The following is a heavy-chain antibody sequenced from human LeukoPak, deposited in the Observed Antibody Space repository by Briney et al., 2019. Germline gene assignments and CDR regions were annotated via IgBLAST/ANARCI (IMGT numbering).Heavy chain of an antibody. J-gene: IGHJ2*01. CDR1: GMSISSYY. V-gene: IGHV4-4*07. Sequence: SETLSLTCSVSGMSISSYYWTWIRQPAGKGLEWIGRIFTSGSTSYNPSPTSRVTMSVDTSKNQFSLTLTSVTAADTAVYYCARARRYCDGDCSSGVYWYFDLWGRGTLVTVSS. CDR3: ARARRYCDGDCSSGVYWYFDL. CDR2: IFTSGST. D-gene: IGHD2-21*02.